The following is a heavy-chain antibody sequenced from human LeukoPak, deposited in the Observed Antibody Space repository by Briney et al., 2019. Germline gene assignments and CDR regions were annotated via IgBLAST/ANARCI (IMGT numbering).Heavy chain of an antibody. CDR3: ARDQVGATGGY. V-gene: IGHV4-59*01. J-gene: IGHJ4*02. Sequence: SETLSLTCTVSGGSISSYYWSWIRQPPGKGLEWIGYIYYSGSTNYNPSLKSRVTISVDTSKNQFSLKLSSATAAGTAVYYCARDQVGATGGYWGQGTLVTVSS. CDR1: GGSISSYY. D-gene: IGHD1-26*01. CDR2: IYYSGST.